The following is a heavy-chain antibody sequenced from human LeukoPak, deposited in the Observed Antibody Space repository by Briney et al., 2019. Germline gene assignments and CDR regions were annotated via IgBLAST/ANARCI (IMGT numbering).Heavy chain of an antibody. V-gene: IGHV1-18*01. CDR3: ARGGVGANYSGGWFDP. CDR2: ISVYNGKT. D-gene: IGHD4/OR15-4a*01. Sequence: ASVKVSCKASGYTFNSYGVSRVRQAPGQGLEWMGWISVYNGKTDYAQKVQGRVTMTTDTFTDTAYMELRSLRSDDTAVYYCARGGVGANYSGGWFDPWGQGTLVTVSS. J-gene: IGHJ5*02. CDR1: GYTFNSYG.